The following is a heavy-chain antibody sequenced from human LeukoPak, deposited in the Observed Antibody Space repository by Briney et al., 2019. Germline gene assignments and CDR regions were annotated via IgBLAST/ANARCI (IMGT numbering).Heavy chain of an antibody. J-gene: IGHJ4*02. CDR3: ARFTLANYYFDY. D-gene: IGHD5-12*01. V-gene: IGHV3-64*01. Sequence: HPGGSLRLSCAASGFTFSSYAMHWVRQAPGKGMEYVSAISSNGGSTYYANSVKGRFTISRDNSKNTLYLQMGSLRAEDMAVYYCARFTLANYYFDYWGQGTLVTVSS. CDR2: ISSNGGST. CDR1: GFTFSSYA.